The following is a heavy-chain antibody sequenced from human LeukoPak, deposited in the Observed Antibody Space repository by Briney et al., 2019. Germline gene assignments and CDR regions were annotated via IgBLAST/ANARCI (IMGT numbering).Heavy chain of an antibody. CDR1: GFTFSTYA. CDR2: MSSGSRYI. CDR3: ARDRPTGPSRVFVVQ. J-gene: IGHJ4*02. Sequence: PGGSLRLSCTASGFTFSTYAMTWVRQAPGKGLEWISSMSSGSRYIYCADSVRGRFTISRDNTKNSLYLVMNNLRGEDTAIYYCARDRPTGPSRVFVVQWGQGTPVTVSS. D-gene: IGHD2-15*01. V-gene: IGHV3-21*06.